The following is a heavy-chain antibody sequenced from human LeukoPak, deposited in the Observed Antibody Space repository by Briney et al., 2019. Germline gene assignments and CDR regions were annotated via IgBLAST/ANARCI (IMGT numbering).Heavy chain of an antibody. Sequence: GGSLRLSCAASGFTFSTYWMSWVRQAPGKGLEWVAHIKQDGSDKFYVDSVKGRFTISKDNAKNSMYLQMSSLRAEDTSIYYCARVLPVASRDYWGQGTLVTVSS. CDR3: ARVLPVASRDY. V-gene: IGHV3-7*01. CDR2: IKQDGSDK. CDR1: GFTFSTYW. D-gene: IGHD2-2*01. J-gene: IGHJ4*02.